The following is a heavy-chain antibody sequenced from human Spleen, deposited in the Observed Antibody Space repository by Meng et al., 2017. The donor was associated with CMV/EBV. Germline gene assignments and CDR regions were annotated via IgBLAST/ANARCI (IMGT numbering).Heavy chain of an antibody. Sequence: GESLKISCAASGFTFSSCDMNWVRQAPGKGLEWVAFIRYDGSNKYYADSVKGRFTISRDNSKNTLYLQMNSLRAEDTAVYYCARDNRIYGSGSYYNYGMDVWGQGTTVTVSS. J-gene: IGHJ6*02. D-gene: IGHD3-10*01. V-gene: IGHV3-30*02. CDR2: IRYDGSNK. CDR3: ARDNRIYGSGSYYNYGMDV. CDR1: GFTFSSCD.